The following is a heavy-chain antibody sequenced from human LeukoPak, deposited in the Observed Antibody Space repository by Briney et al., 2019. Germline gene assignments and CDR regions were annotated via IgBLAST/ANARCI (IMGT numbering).Heavy chain of an antibody. CDR1: GFTFSSYG. CDR2: INSGGSST. D-gene: IGHD5-18*01. CDR3: ARGHSYGHYYFDY. J-gene: IGHJ4*02. Sequence: GGSLRLSCAASGFTFSSYGMHWVRQAPGKGLVWVSRINSGGSSTSYADSVKGRFTISRDNAKNTLYLQMNSLRAEDTAVYYCARGHSYGHYYFDYWGQGTLVTVSS. V-gene: IGHV3-74*01.